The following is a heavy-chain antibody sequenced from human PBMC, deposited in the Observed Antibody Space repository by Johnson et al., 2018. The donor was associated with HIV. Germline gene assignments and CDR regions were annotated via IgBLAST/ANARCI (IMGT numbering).Heavy chain of an antibody. CDR1: GFTFSNYA. CDR2: VPYDGDNK. Sequence: QVQLVESGGGVVQPGRSLRLSCAASGFTFSNYAMHWVRQAPGKGLEWVAVVPYDGDNKYYADSVKGRFTISRDNSKNTLYLQMNSLRAEDTAIYYCARGQLWLLDDALDIWGQGTMVTVSS. V-gene: IGHV3-30-3*02. D-gene: IGHD5-18*01. J-gene: IGHJ3*02. CDR3: ARGQLWLLDDALDI.